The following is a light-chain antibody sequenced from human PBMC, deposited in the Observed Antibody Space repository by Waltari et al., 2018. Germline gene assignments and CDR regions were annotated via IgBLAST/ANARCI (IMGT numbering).Light chain of an antibody. Sequence: QSSLTQPASLSGSPGQSITISCTGTTSAVGGGNYASWYQQYPGKVPKLLIYDVTNRPSGVSNRFSGSKSGSTASLTIAGLQAEDDADYYCSSYRSSSTLVVFGGGTKLIVL. V-gene: IGLV2-14*03. CDR3: SSYRSSSTLVV. J-gene: IGLJ2*01. CDR1: TSAVGGGNY. CDR2: DVT.